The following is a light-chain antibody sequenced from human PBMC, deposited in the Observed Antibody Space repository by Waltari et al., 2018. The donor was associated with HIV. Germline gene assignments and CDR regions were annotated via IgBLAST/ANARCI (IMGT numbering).Light chain of an antibody. J-gene: IGKJ4*01. Sequence: EIVMTPSPVNLAVALGERVTLPCRASQSVGNNLAWYQQRPGQAPGVLIYGVSTRAAGVPARFSGSGSATDFTLTISSLQSEDYAVYFCQQYDKWPPLTFGGGTKV. CDR3: QQYDKWPPLT. CDR1: QSVGNN. V-gene: IGKV3-15*01. CDR2: GVS.